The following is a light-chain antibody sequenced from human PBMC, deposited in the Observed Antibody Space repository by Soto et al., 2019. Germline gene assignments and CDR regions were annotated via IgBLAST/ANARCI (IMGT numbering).Light chain of an antibody. J-gene: IGKJ2*01. V-gene: IGKV1-39*01. Sequence: DIQMTQSPSSLSASVGDRVTITCRASQSISSYLNWYQQKPGKAPKLLIYAASTLQGGVPSRFSGSGSGTDFTLTIISLQPEDFATYYCQQSYTTPYTFGQGTKLEIK. CDR1: QSISSY. CDR2: AAS. CDR3: QQSYTTPYT.